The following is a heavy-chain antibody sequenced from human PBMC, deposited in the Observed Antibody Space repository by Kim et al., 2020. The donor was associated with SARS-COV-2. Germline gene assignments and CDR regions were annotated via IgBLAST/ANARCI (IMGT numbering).Heavy chain of an antibody. CDR2: ISYDGSNK. CDR3: AKDITIGSGWYSTYGMDV. D-gene: IGHD6-19*01. CDR1: GFTFSSYG. J-gene: IGHJ6*02. Sequence: GGSLRLSCAASGFTFSSYGMHWVRQAPGKGLEWVAVISYDGSNKYYADSVKGRFTISRDNSKNTLYLQMNSLRAEDTAVYYCAKDITIGSGWYSTYGMDVWGQGTTVTVSS. V-gene: IGHV3-30*18.